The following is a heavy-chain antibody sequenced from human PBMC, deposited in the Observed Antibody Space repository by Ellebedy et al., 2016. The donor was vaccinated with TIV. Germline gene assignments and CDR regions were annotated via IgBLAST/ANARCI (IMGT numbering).Heavy chain of an antibody. D-gene: IGHD4-23*01. CDR1: GFIFGNYG. Sequence: GESLKISCAASGFIFGNYGLHWVRQAPGKGLEWVALISYDGTNTYYADSVKGRFTISRDNSQNTLDVQMNSLRHEDTAVYYCAKDSRSFCGLDGCMTESHFDFWGQGTVVTVSS. J-gene: IGHJ4*02. V-gene: IGHV3-30*18. CDR3: AKDSRSFCGLDGCMTESHFDF. CDR2: ISYDGTNT.